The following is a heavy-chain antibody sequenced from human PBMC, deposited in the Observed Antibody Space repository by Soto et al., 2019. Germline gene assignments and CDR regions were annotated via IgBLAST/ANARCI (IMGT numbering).Heavy chain of an antibody. D-gene: IGHD6-19*01. Sequence: GGSLRLSCAASGFTFSSYAMSWVRQAPGKGLEWVSAISGSGGSTYYADSVKGRFTISRDNSKNTLYQQMNSLRAEDTAVYYCAKGQHGGWGYLDYWGQGTLVTVSS. CDR2: ISGSGGST. CDR1: GFTFSSYA. V-gene: IGHV3-23*01. CDR3: AKGQHGGWGYLDY. J-gene: IGHJ4*02.